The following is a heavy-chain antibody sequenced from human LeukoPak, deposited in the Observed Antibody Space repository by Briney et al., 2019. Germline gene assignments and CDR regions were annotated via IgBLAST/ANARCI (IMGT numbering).Heavy chain of an antibody. V-gene: IGHV3-48*04. Sequence: GGSLRLSCAASGFTFRDYSMNWVRQAPGKGPECVSYISPTSSTIFYADSVKGRFTISRDNAKNSLYLQMNSLRAEDTAVYYCARGGPVAATHKYFQHWGQGTLVTVSS. CDR3: ARGGPVAATHKYFQH. CDR1: GFTFRDYS. J-gene: IGHJ1*01. D-gene: IGHD6-19*01. CDR2: ISPTSSTI.